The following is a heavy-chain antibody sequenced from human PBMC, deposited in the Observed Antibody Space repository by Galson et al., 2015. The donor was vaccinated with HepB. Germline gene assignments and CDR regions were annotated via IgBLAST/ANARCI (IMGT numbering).Heavy chain of an antibody. CDR1: GFTFSDFW. Sequence: SLRLSCAASGFTFSDFWMHWVRQAPGKGLMWVSRISSDGTSPSYADSVKGRFTISRDNAKNTMYLQMNSLRVEDTAVYYCAPNGMDFWGQGTTVTVSS. V-gene: IGHV3-74*01. J-gene: IGHJ6*02. CDR3: APNGMDF. CDR2: ISSDGTSP.